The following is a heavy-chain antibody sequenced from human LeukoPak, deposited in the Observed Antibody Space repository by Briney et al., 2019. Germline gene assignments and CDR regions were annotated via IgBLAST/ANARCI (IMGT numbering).Heavy chain of an antibody. D-gene: IGHD3-22*01. V-gene: IGHV4-38-2*02. CDR3: ASEYYDSSGYYHDAFDI. J-gene: IGHJ3*02. CDR2: IYHSGST. CDR1: GYSISSGYY. Sequence: SETLSLTCSVSGYSISSGYYWGWIRQPPGMGLEWIGNIYHSGSTYYNPSLKSRVTISLDTSKNQFSLKLSSVTAADTAVYYCASEYYDSSGYYHDAFDIWGQGTMVTVSS.